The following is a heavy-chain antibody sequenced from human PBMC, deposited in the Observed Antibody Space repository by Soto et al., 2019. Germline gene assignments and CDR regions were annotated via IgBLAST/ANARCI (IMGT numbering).Heavy chain of an antibody. Sequence: GGSLRLSCAASGFTFSNYAMTWVRQAPGKGLEWVSTMSGSGGSTFYADSVKGRFTISRDNSKNTLYLQKNGLRAEDTAVYYCAKMPAAIKTFDYRGQGTLVTV. J-gene: IGHJ4*02. CDR3: AKMPAAIKTFDY. CDR2: MSGSGGST. V-gene: IGHV3-23*01. D-gene: IGHD2-2*01. CDR1: GFTFSNYA.